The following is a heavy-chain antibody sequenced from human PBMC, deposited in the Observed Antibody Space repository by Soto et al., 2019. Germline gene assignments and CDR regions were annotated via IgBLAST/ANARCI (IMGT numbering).Heavy chain of an antibody. CDR1: GFTFSRYA. J-gene: IGHJ4*02. Sequence: GGSLRLSCAASGFTFSRYAMHWVRQAPGKGLEWVALISYDGSNKYYADSVKGRFTISRDNSKNTLYLQMNSLRAEDTAVYYCALSGYNSGSLDYWGQGPLATAPQ. V-gene: IGHV3-30-3*01. CDR2: ISYDGSNK. D-gene: IGHD6-19*01. CDR3: ALSGYNSGSLDY.